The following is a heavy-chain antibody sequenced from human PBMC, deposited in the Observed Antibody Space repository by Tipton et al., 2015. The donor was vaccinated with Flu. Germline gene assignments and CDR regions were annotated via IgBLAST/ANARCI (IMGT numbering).Heavy chain of an antibody. Sequence: TLSLTCTVSGGSISSYYWSWIRQPAGKGLEWIGRIYTSGSTNYNPSLKSRVTMSVDTSKNQFSLKLSSVTAADTAVYYCAREGDSRQHYYDFWSGYPDYYYYGMDVWGQGTTVTVSS. J-gene: IGHJ6*02. D-gene: IGHD3-3*01. V-gene: IGHV4-4*07. CDR1: GGSISSYY. CDR2: IYTSGST. CDR3: AREGDSRQHYYDFWSGYPDYYYYGMDV.